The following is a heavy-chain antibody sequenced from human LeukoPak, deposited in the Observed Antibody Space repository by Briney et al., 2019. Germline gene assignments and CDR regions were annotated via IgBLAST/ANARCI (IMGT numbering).Heavy chain of an antibody. V-gene: IGHV3-23*01. CDR3: ANAAGIKPSNSFDY. Sequence: GGSLRLSCAASGFTVSNSAMNWVRQAPGKGLEWVSGISGGGEGTFYADSVKGRFTISRDISKSTLFLQMYSVSIKDTAVYYCANAAGIKPSNSFDYWGQGTLVTVSS. CDR2: ISGGGEGT. J-gene: IGHJ4*02. D-gene: IGHD6-13*01. CDR1: GFTVSNSA.